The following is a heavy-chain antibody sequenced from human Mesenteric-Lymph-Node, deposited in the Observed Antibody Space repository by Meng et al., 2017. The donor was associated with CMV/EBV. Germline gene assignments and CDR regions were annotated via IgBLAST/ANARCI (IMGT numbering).Heavy chain of an antibody. CDR2: IRYDGSNK. J-gene: IGHJ3*02. Sequence: GGSLRLSCAASGFSFSSYGLNWVRQAPGRGLEWVAFIRYDGSNKYYADSVKGRFTISRDNSKNTLYLQMNSLRAEDTAVYYCAKGFRPPIWGQGTMVTVSS. CDR1: GFSFSSYG. D-gene: IGHD3-10*01. V-gene: IGHV3-30*02. CDR3: AKGFRPPI.